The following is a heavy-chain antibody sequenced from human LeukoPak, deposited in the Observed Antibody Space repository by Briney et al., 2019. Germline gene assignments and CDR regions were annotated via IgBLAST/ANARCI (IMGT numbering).Heavy chain of an antibody. Sequence: SETLSLTCTVSGGSISSSIYYWSWIRQPAGKGLEWIGRIYTSGSTNYNPSLKSRVTMSVDTSKNQFSLQLSSVTAADTAVYYCARTKYYYDSSGYSYYFDYWGQGTLVTVSS. CDR3: ARTKYYYDSSGYSYYFDY. CDR2: IYTSGST. J-gene: IGHJ4*02. CDR1: GGSISSSIYY. V-gene: IGHV4-61*02. D-gene: IGHD3-22*01.